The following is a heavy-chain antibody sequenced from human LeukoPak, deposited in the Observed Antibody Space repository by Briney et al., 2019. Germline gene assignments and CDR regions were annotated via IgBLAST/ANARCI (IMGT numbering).Heavy chain of an antibody. V-gene: IGHV3-23*01. Sequence: GGSLRLSCAVSGFTFSSYGMSWVRQAPGKGLEWVSAISGSGGSTYYADSVKGRFTISRDNAKNTLYLQMNSLRAEDTAVYYCARVTYYYDSSGYQRAIYYFDYWGQGTLVTVSS. J-gene: IGHJ4*02. CDR1: GFTFSSYG. CDR2: ISGSGGST. CDR3: ARVTYYYDSSGYQRAIYYFDY. D-gene: IGHD3-22*01.